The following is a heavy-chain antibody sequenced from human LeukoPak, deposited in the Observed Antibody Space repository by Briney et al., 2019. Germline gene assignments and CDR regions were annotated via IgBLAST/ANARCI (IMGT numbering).Heavy chain of an antibody. CDR2: IYYSGST. CDR3: ARVVEAGSGSSYNWFDP. J-gene: IGHJ5*02. CDR1: GGSISSSSYY. Sequence: SETLSLTCTVSGGSISSSSYYWGWIRQPPGKGLEWIGSIYYSGSTYYNPSLKSRVTISVDTSKNQFSLKLSSVTAADTAVYYCARVVEAGSGSSYNWFDPWGQGTLVTVSS. D-gene: IGHD3-10*01. V-gene: IGHV4-39*01.